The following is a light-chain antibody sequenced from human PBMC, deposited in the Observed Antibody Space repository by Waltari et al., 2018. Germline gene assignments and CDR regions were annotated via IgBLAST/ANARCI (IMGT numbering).Light chain of an antibody. CDR1: QGITSH. J-gene: IGKJ2*01. CDR3: QQSRQWPRRT. Sequence: DIQLTQSPSFLSASVGDRVTITCRASQGITSHLAWYQQKSGRAPNFLIYAASTLRRGVPSRFSGSGSGTVFTLTINDLQPEDFATYYCQQSRQWPRRTFGQGTKLEI. V-gene: IGKV1-9*01. CDR2: AAS.